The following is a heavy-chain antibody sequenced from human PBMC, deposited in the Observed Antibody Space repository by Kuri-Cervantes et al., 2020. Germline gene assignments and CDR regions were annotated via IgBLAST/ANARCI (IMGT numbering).Heavy chain of an antibody. CDR2: INPNSGGT. CDR3: ARDSGSWYIIGYFQH. D-gene: IGHD6-13*01. V-gene: IGHV1-2*04. Sequence: TCKASGYTFTGYYMHWVRQAPGQGLEWMGWINPNSGGTNYAQKFQGWVTMTRDTSISTAYMELSRLRSEDTAVYYCARDSGSWYIIGYFQHWGQGTLVTVSS. CDR1: GYTFTGYY. J-gene: IGHJ1*01.